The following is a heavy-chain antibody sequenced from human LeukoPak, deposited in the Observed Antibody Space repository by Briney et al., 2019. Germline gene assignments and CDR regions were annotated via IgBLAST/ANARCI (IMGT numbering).Heavy chain of an antibody. Sequence: ASVKVSCKASGYTFTSYGISWVRQAPGQGLEWMGWISAYNGNTNYAQNLQGRVTMTTDTSTSTAYMELRSLGSDDTAVYYCARVIAVAGIFAFDIWGQGTMVTVSS. CDR1: GYTFTSYG. CDR3: ARVIAVAGIFAFDI. D-gene: IGHD6-19*01. CDR2: ISAYNGNT. J-gene: IGHJ3*02. V-gene: IGHV1-18*04.